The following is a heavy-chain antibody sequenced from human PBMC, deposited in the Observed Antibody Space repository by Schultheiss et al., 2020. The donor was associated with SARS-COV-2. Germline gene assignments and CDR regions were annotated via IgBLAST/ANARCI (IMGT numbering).Heavy chain of an antibody. V-gene: IGHV4-59*08. D-gene: IGHD6-6*01. Sequence: SETLSLTCTVSGGSISSYYWSWIRQPPGKGLEWIGYIYYSGSTNYNPSLKSRVTISIDTSNNQFSLKLSSVTAADTAVYYCASTGFYSSSSGWFDPWGQGTLVTVSS. CDR2: IYYSGST. CDR3: ASTGFYSSSSGWFDP. J-gene: IGHJ5*02. CDR1: GGSISSYY.